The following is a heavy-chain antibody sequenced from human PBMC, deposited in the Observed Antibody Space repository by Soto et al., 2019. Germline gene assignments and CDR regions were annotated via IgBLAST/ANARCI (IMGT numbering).Heavy chain of an antibody. CDR1: GDSVSSNGAC. CDR2: IYYRSKWFH. Sequence: QVQLQQSGPGLVKPSQTLSLTCVISGDSVSSNGACWNWIRQSPSRGLQWLGRIYYRSKWFHDYAASVESRMAINPDTSRNQFSLQLNYVTPEDTAVYYCARVHCSAGTCLDGLDFWGQGTTVTVSS. J-gene: IGHJ6*02. CDR3: ARVHCSAGTCLDGLDF. V-gene: IGHV6-1*01. D-gene: IGHD2-15*01.